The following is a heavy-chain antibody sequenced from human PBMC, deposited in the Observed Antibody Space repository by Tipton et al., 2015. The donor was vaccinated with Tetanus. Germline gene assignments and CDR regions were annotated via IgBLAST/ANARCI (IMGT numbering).Heavy chain of an antibody. CDR2: IRSKAYGGTT. CDR3: TRDHPTPRQWLDPGVGDY. J-gene: IGHJ4*02. Sequence: SLRLSCTASGFTFGDYAMSWVRQAPGKGLEWVGFIRSKAYGGTTEYAASVKGRFTISRDDSKSIAYLQMNSLKTEDTAAYYCTRDHPTPRQWLDPGVGDYWGQGTLVTVSS. V-gene: IGHV3-49*04. D-gene: IGHD6-19*01. CDR1: GFTFGDYA.